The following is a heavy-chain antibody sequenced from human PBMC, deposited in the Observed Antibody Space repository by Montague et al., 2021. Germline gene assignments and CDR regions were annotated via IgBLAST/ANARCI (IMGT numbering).Heavy chain of an antibody. CDR3: ARVAAWGYYDTSGPNWFDP. J-gene: IGHJ5*02. V-gene: IGHV4-4*02. CDR1: GGSISSNNW. Sequence: SETLSLTCADSGGSISSNNWWTWVRQPPGKGLEWIGEIFHNGSTTYSPSLKSRVTISMDKSKNQFSLKLTSVTAADTAVYYCARVAAWGYYDTSGPNWFDPWGQGTLVTVSS. D-gene: IGHD3-22*01. CDR2: IFHNGST.